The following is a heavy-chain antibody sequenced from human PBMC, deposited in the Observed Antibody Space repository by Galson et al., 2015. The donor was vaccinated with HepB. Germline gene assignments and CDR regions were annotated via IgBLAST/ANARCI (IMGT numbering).Heavy chain of an antibody. CDR3: ARVAGTIYDYVMDV. Sequence: CAISGDSVSSNSAAWYWIRQSPSRGLEWLGRTYYRAKWYNDYAVSVRGRITINPDTSKNQFSLHLNFVTPEDTAVDYCARVAGTIYDYVMDVWGQGTTVTGSS. J-gene: IGHJ6*02. CDR2: TYYRAKWYN. CDR1: GDSVSSNSAA. V-gene: IGHV6-1*01. D-gene: IGHD2-15*01.